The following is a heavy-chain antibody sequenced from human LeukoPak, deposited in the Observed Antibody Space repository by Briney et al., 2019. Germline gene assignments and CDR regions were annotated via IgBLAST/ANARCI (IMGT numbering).Heavy chain of an antibody. CDR2: IYTSGST. D-gene: IGHD5-18*01. CDR1: GGSISSYY. CDR3: ARDRWAGYSYGLDY. Sequence: SETLSLTCTVSGGSISSYYWSWIRQPPGKGPEWIGRIYTSGSTNYNPSLKSRVTMSVDTSKNQFSLKLSSVTAADTAVYYCARDRWAGYSYGLDYWGQGTLVTVSS. V-gene: IGHV4-4*07. J-gene: IGHJ4*02.